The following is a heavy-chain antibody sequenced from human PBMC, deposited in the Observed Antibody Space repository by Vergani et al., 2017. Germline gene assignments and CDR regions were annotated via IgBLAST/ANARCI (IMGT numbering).Heavy chain of an antibody. V-gene: IGHV1-69*02. CDR3: GIAVAGTGFDY. CDR1: GCTFSSYT. Sequence: QFQLVQSGAEVKKPGSSVKVSCKASGCTFSSYTISWVRQAPGQGLEWMGRIIPILGIANYAQKFQGRVTITADKSTSTAYMELSSLRSEETAVYYCGIAVAGTGFDYWGQGTLVTVSS. D-gene: IGHD6-19*01. J-gene: IGHJ4*02. CDR2: IIPILGIA.